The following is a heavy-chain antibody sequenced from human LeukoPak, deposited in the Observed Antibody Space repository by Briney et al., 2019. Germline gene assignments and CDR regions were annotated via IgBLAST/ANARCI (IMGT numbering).Heavy chain of an antibody. Sequence: SETLSLACTVSGGSLSSGDYSWSWVRQPPGTCLEWIGYIYYSGSTYYNPSLKSRATISVDTSKNQFSLKLSSVTAADTAVYYCARAYFDWLLYPNWFDPWGQGTLVTVSS. J-gene: IGHJ5*02. D-gene: IGHD3-9*01. CDR3: ARAYFDWLLYPNWFDP. CDR1: GGSLSSGDYS. V-gene: IGHV4-30-4*01. CDR2: IYYSGST.